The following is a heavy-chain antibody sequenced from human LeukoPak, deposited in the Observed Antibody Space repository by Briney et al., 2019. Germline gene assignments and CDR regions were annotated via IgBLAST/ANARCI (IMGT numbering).Heavy chain of an antibody. J-gene: IGHJ5*02. Sequence: ASVKVSCKASGGTFSSYAISWVRQAPGQGLEWMGGIIPIFGTANYAQKFQGRVTITTDEFTSTAYMELSSLRSEDTAVYYCARGGVAAGENWFDPWGQGTLVTVSS. V-gene: IGHV1-69*05. CDR3: ARGGVAAGENWFDP. CDR1: GGTFSSYA. D-gene: IGHD6-13*01. CDR2: IIPIFGTA.